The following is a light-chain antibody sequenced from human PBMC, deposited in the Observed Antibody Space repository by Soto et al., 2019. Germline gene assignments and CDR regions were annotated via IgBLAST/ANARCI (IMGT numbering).Light chain of an antibody. V-gene: IGKV3-15*01. CDR3: QQYIDWHPGT. Sequence: EIVVTQSPATLSVSPGERVTLSCRASQSVSSSLAWYQQRPGQAPRLLIYDTSTRAAGISARFSGSGSGTEFTLTISSLQSEDFAVYDCQQYIDWHPGTCGQGTSVEIK. CDR2: DTS. CDR1: QSVSSS. J-gene: IGKJ1*01.